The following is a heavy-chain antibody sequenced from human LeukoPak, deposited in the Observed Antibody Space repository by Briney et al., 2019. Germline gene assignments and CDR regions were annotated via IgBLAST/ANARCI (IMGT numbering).Heavy chain of an antibody. CDR1: GLTFSIYA. V-gene: IGHV3-30-3*01. J-gene: IGHJ3*02. CDR2: ISYDGTNK. D-gene: IGHD1-26*01. CDR3: ALGGSSDAFDI. Sequence: PGGSLRLSCAASGLTFSIYAMHWVRQAPGKGLEWVAVISYDGTNKYHADSVKGRFTITRENSRNTLYLQINSLRVEDTAVYYCALGGSSDAFDIRGQGTMVTVSS.